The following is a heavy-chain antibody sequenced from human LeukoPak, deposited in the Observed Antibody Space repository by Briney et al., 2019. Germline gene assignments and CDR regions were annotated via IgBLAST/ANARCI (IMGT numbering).Heavy chain of an antibody. CDR2: ISYDGSNE. CDR1: GFTFRSYA. Sequence: GGSLRLSCGASGFTFRSYAMHWVRQAPGKGLEWVAGISYDGSNEYYTDSVEGRFTISRDNSKNTLYLQMNSLIPEDTAVYYCARDPYDSSGYPVAYWGQGTLVTVSS. J-gene: IGHJ4*02. D-gene: IGHD3-22*01. CDR3: ARDPYDSSGYPVAY. V-gene: IGHV3-30-3*01.